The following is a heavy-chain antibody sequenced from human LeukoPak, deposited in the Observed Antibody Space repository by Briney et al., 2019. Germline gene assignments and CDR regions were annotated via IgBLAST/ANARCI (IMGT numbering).Heavy chain of an antibody. Sequence: GGSLRLSRAASGFTFSTYAMHWVRQAPGKGLEWVALISYDGSNKYYADSVKGRFTNSRDNSKNTLYMQMNSLRAEDTAVYYCARDFGRFGEFLNYWGQGTLVTVSS. CDR3: ARDFGRFGEFLNY. V-gene: IGHV3-30*04. CDR1: GFTFSTYA. CDR2: ISYDGSNK. D-gene: IGHD3-10*01. J-gene: IGHJ4*02.